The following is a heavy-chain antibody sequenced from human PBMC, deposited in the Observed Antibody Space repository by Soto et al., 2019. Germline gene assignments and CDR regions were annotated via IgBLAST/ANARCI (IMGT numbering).Heavy chain of an antibody. CDR2: IYHTGST. Sequence: SETLSLTCAVSGGSISSSNWWNWVRQPPGKGLEWIGEIYHTGSTNYNPSLKSRVTISVDKSKNQFSLKLSSVTAADTAVYYCARVYSHPSYSSSWQKFDYWGQGTLVTVSS. V-gene: IGHV4-4*02. CDR1: GGSISSSNW. D-gene: IGHD6-13*01. CDR3: ARVYSHPSYSSSWQKFDY. J-gene: IGHJ4*02.